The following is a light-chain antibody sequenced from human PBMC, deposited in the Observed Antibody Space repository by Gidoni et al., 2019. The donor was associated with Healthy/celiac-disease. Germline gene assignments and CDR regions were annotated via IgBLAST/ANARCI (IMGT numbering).Light chain of an antibody. Sequence: EIVLTQSPGTLSLSPGERATLPCRASQSVSSSYLAWYQQKPGQAPRLLIYGASSRATGIPDRFSGSGSGTDFTLTISRLEPEDFAVYYCQQYGSSPFTFXPXTKVDIK. V-gene: IGKV3-20*01. CDR1: QSVSSSY. CDR3: QQYGSSPFT. J-gene: IGKJ3*01. CDR2: GAS.